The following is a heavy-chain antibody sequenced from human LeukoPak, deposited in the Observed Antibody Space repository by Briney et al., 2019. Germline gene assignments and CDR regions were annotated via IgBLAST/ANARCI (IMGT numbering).Heavy chain of an antibody. V-gene: IGHV4-34*01. CDR2: INHSGST. D-gene: IGHD3-9*01. Sequence: PSETLSLTCAVYGGSFSGYYWSWIRQPPGKGLEWIGEINHSGSTNYNPSLKSRLTISVDTSQGQFSLRLSSVTAADTGLYYCTRGSYDVLTGYSTLGEYWGQGALVTVSS. CDR1: GGSFSGYY. J-gene: IGHJ4*02. CDR3: TRGSYDVLTGYSTLGEY.